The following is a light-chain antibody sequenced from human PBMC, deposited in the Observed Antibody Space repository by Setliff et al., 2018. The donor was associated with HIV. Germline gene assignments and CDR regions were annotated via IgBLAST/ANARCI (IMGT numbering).Light chain of an antibody. CDR2: EVS. Sequence: QSVLAQPASVSGSPGQSITISCTGTRSDVGGYNSVSWYQQHPGKVPKVLIYEVSNRPSGVSNRFSGSKSGNTASLTISGLQADDEADYYCSSYTTTSTTVFGTGTKGTVL. V-gene: IGLV2-14*03. J-gene: IGLJ1*01. CDR3: SSYTTTSTTV. CDR1: RSDVGGYNS.